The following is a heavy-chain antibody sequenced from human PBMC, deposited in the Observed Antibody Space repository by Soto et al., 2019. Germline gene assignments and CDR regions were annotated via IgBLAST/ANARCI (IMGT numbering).Heavy chain of an antibody. CDR3: ARDQRGYCSSTSCYLGAFDI. CDR1: GFTFSSYG. CDR2: IWYDGSNK. Sequence: GSLRLSCAASGFTFSSYGMHWVRQAPGKGLEWVAVIWYDGSNKYYADSVKGRFTISRDNSKNTLYLQMNSLRAEDTAVYYCARDQRGYCSSTSCYLGAFDIWGQGTMVTVSS. D-gene: IGHD2-2*01. J-gene: IGHJ3*02. V-gene: IGHV3-33*01.